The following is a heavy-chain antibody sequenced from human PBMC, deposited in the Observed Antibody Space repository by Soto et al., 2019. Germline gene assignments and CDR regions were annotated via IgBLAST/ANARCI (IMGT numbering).Heavy chain of an antibody. CDR2: TWHDGSNA. J-gene: IGHJ5*02. CDR3: ARDGGSAVAGLLDH. V-gene: IGHV3-33*01. Sequence: GGSLRLSCATSGFNFSRNAMHWVRQAPGKGLEWVALTWHDGSNAYYKDSVKGRFTISRDNSKETVYLQINSLRADDTAVYYCARDGGSAVAGLLDHWGQGILVTVSS. D-gene: IGHD6-19*01. CDR1: GFNFSRNA.